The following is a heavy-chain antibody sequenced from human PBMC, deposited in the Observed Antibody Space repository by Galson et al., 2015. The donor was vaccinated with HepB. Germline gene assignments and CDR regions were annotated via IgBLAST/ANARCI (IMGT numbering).Heavy chain of an antibody. V-gene: IGHV3-30*03. CDR1: GFSFNSYW. CDR3: ARHSGHISGWYTGRGGFDS. CDR2: ISYDGRNN. D-gene: IGHD6-19*01. J-gene: IGHJ4*02. Sequence: SLRLSCAASGFSFNSYWMSWVRQAPGKGLEWVAVISYDGRNNNHADSVKGRFTISRDNSKNTLYLQMNSLRPEDTAVYYCARHSGHISGWYTGRGGFDSWGQGTLVIVSS.